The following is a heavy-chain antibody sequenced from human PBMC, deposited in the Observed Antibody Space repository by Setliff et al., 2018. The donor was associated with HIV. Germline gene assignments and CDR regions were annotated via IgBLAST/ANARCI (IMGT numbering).Heavy chain of an antibody. D-gene: IGHD3-22*01. CDR1: GGSISTYY. V-gene: IGHV4-59*12. CDR2: IFYTEST. J-gene: IGHJ4*02. Sequence: PSETLSLTCTVSGGSISTYYWSWIRQSPGEGLEWIGYIFYTESTNYTPAIKSTTYNPSLKSRVTISVDTSKNQFSLKLSSVTAADTAVYYCASGYQYDSSGYYYVTPIDYWGQGTLVTVSS. CDR3: ASGYQYDSSGYYYVTPIDY.